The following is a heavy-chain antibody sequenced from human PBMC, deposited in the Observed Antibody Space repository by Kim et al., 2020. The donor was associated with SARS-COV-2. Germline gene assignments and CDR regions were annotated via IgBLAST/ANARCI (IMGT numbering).Heavy chain of an antibody. V-gene: IGHV5-51*01. D-gene: IGHD1-26*01. CDR3: AGGSSEELCALDY. Sequence: SPSFQGQVTISADKSISTAYLQWRSLKASDTAMYYCAGGSSEELCALDYWGQGTLVTVSS. J-gene: IGHJ4*02.